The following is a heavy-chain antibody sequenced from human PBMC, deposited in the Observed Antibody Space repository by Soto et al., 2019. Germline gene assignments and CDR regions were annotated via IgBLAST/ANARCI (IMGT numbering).Heavy chain of an antibody. CDR2: ISGSGGST. J-gene: IGHJ4*02. CDR1: GFTFSSYA. Sequence: GGSLRISCAASGFTFSSYAMSWVRQAPGKGLEWVSAISGSGGSTYYADSVKGRFTISRDNSKNTLYLQMNSLRAEDTAVYYCAKDGYDILTGYDYFDYWGQGTLVTAPQ. V-gene: IGHV3-23*01. D-gene: IGHD3-9*01. CDR3: AKDGYDILTGYDYFDY.